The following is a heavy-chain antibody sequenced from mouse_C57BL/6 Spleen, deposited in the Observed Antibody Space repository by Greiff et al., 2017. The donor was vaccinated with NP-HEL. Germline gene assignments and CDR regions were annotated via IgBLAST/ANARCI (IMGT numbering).Heavy chain of an antibody. CDR2: IYPGDGDT. Sequence: VKLQHSGAELVKPGASVKISCKASGYAFSSYWMNWVKQRPGQGLEWIGQIYPGDGDTNYNGKFKGKATLTADKSSSTAYMQLSSLTSEDSAVYFCARGDYGSRWYFDVWGTGTTVTVSS. CDR3: ARGDYGSRWYFDV. V-gene: IGHV1-80*01. J-gene: IGHJ1*03. CDR1: GYAFSSYW. D-gene: IGHD1-1*01.